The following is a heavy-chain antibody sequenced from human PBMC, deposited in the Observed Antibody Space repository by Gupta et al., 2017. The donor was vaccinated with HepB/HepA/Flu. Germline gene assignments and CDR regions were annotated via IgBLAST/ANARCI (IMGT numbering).Heavy chain of an antibody. J-gene: IGHJ1*01. V-gene: IGHV3-53*01. Sequence: EAQLVESGGGLIQPGGSLRLSCAISGFTVSSSYLTWVRQAPGRGLEWVSIIYSGGATYYADSVKGRFTISRDDSKNTASLQMDGLRVDDTAVYYCAGGDSSSYFQYWGQGTLVTVSS. D-gene: IGHD6-6*01. CDR2: IYSGGAT. CDR1: GFTVSSSY. CDR3: AGGDSSSYFQY.